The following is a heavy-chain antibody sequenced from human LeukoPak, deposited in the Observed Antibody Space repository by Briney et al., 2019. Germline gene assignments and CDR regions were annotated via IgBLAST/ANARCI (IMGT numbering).Heavy chain of an antibody. CDR1: GFTFSSYG. D-gene: IGHD5-18*01. CDR2: IWYDGSNK. J-gene: IGHJ4*02. CDR3: ARDSLYSYGAASLDY. Sequence: GGSLRLSCAASGFTFSSYGMHWVRQAPGKGLEWVAVIWYDGSNKYYADSVKGRSTTSRENSNNTLYLQVNSLRAENTDGYDCARDSLYSYGAASLDYWGQGTLVTVSS. V-gene: IGHV3-33*01.